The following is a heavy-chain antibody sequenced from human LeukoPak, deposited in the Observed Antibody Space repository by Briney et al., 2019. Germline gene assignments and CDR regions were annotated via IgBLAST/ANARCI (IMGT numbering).Heavy chain of an antibody. CDR3: ARRGGRAYYFDY. J-gene: IGHJ4*02. CDR1: GYSFSNYW. D-gene: IGHD3-16*01. CDR2: IYPADSDT. Sequence: PGESLKISCQGSGYSFSNYWIGWARQMPGRGLEWMGIIYPADSDTRYSPSFQGPAPISADKSIPTPYLQWSSLKASDTAMYYCARRGGRAYYFDYWGQGTLVTVSS. V-gene: IGHV5-51*01.